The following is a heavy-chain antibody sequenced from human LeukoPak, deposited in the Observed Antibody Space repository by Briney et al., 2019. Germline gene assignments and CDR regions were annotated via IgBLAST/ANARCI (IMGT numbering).Heavy chain of an antibody. CDR1: GFTFDGYA. CDR2: ISWNSGSI. V-gene: IGHV3-9*01. Sequence: GGSLRLSCAASGFTFDGYAMHWVRQAPGKGLEWVSGISWNSGSIGYADSVKGRFTISRDNSKNTLYLQMNSLRAEDTAVYYCAKDGDDSSGYYPYYFDYWGQGTLVTVSS. CDR3: AKDGDDSSGYYPYYFDY. J-gene: IGHJ4*02. D-gene: IGHD3-22*01.